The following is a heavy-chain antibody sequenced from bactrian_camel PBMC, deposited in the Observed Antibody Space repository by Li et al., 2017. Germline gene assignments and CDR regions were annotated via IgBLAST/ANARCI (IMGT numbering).Heavy chain of an antibody. D-gene: IGHD1*01. CDR2: TDTDGTR. CDR1: GFPMRGAC. CDR3: TARYEFGLGACRGVGGLGF. Sequence: HVQLVESGGGSVQAGQSLRLSCEVSGFPMRGACMAWYRQVPGKERELVADTDTDGTRNYDDSVRGRFTISKDNRKNILYLQMNSLTPGDTAMYYCTARYEFGLGACRGVGGLGFWGQGTQVTVS. V-gene: IGHV3S53*01. J-gene: IGHJ6*01.